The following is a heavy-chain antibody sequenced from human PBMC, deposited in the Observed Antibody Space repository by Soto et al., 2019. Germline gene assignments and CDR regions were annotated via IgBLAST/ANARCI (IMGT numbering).Heavy chain of an antibody. CDR3: ERDRGGYCSGGSCSEAWFDP. CDR2: INTGNGYT. CDR1: GYTFTSYP. V-gene: IGHV1-3*04. D-gene: IGHD2-15*01. Sequence: ASVKVSCKASGYTFTSYPIHWVRQAPGQRLEWMGWINTGNGYTKYSQKFQARVTITRDTSASTSYMQLSRLRSEDTAVYYCERDRGGYCSGGSCSEAWFDPWGQGTLVTVSS. J-gene: IGHJ5*02.